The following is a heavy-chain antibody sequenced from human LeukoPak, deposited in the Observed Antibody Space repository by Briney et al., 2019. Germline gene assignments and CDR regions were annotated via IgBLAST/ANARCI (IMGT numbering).Heavy chain of an antibody. J-gene: IGHJ6*03. CDR2: IYYSGST. CDR1: GGSISSSSYY. D-gene: IGHD3-10*01. Sequence: PSETLSLTCTVSGGSISSSSYYWGWIRQPPGKGLEWIGYIYYSGSTNYNPSLKSRVTISVDTSKNQFSLKLSSVTAADTAVYYCARAGVLTADGYYMDVWGKGTTVTVSS. CDR3: ARAGVLTADGYYMDV. V-gene: IGHV4-61*05.